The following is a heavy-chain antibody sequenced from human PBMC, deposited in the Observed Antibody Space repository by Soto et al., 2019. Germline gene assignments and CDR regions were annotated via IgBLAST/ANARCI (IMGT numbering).Heavy chain of an antibody. CDR3: ATHGAVAGSFFDS. CDR2: IYYSGST. V-gene: IGHV4-39*01. CDR1: GGSITSSNYY. D-gene: IGHD6-19*01. J-gene: IGHJ4*02. Sequence: SETLSLTCTVSGGSITSSNYYWGWIRQPPGKGLESIGSIYYSGSTYYNPPLKSRVTISVDTSKNQFSLQLTSVTAADTAVYYCATHGAVAGSFFDSWGQGTLVTVSS.